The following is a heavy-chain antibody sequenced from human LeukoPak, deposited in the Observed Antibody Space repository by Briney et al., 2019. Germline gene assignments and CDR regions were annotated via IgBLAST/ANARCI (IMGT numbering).Heavy chain of an antibody. V-gene: IGHV3-66*01. CDR2: LYSGGTT. J-gene: IGHJ3*02. CDR3: ASTRSSSWYGDDAFDI. Sequence: GGSLRLSCAASGFIVSTNYMSWVRQAPGKGLEWVSVLYSGGTTYYADSVKGRFTISRDNAKNSLYLQMNSLRAEDTAVYYCASTRSSSWYGDDAFDIWGQGTMVTVSS. D-gene: IGHD6-13*01. CDR1: GFIVSTNY.